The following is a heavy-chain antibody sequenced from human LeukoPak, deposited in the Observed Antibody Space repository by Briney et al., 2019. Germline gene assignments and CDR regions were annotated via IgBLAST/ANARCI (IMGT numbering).Heavy chain of an antibody. Sequence: GGSLRLSCAASGFTFSSYWMSWVRQAPGKGLEWVSSISIGNTYIYYADSVKGRFTISRDNAKNSLYLQLNSLRAEDTAVYYCAGSDTIGYLPREWDYWYFDRWGRGTLVTVSS. D-gene: IGHD3-22*01. CDR1: GFTFSSYW. CDR3: AGSDTIGYLPREWDYWYFDR. CDR2: ISIGNTYI. J-gene: IGHJ2*01. V-gene: IGHV3-21*03.